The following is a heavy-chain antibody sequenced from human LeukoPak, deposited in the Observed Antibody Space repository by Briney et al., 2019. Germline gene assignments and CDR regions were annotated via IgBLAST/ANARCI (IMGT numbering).Heavy chain of an antibody. V-gene: IGHV3-30*18. CDR2: ISYDGSNK. CDR3: AKVRALWFGELTHLDY. D-gene: IGHD3-10*01. Sequence: PGGSLRLSCAASGFTFSSYGMHWVRQAPGKGLEWVAVISYDGSNKYYADSVKGRFTISRDNSKNTLYLQMNSLRAEDTAMYYCAKVRALWFGELTHLDYWGQGTLVTVSS. CDR1: GFTFSSYG. J-gene: IGHJ4*02.